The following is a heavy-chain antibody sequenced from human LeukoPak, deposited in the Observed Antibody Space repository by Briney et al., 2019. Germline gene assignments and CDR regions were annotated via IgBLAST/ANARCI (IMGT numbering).Heavy chain of an antibody. Sequence: GASVKVSCKASGYTFINYYIHWVRQAPGQGLEWMGIINPSAGSTTYAQKFQGRVTMTRDTSTSTVDMELSSLGSEDTAVYYCARAGTGWLLLPYNDFDYWGQGTLVTVSS. J-gene: IGHJ4*02. D-gene: IGHD3-22*01. CDR3: ARAGTGWLLLPYNDFDY. CDR1: GYTFINYY. V-gene: IGHV1-46*01. CDR2: INPSAGST.